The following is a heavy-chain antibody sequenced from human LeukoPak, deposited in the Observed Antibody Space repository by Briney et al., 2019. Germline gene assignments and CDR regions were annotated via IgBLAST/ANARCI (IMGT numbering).Heavy chain of an antibody. J-gene: IGHJ4*02. CDR3: ARENKPLSGSYNY. CDR2: IYYSGST. D-gene: IGHD1-26*01. Sequence: SQTLSLTCTVSGGSISSGDYYWSWTRQPPGKGLEWIGYIYYSGSTYYNPSLKSRVTISVDTSKNQFSLKLSSVTAADTAVYYCARENKPLSGSYNYWGQGTLVTVSS. V-gene: IGHV4-30-4*08. CDR1: GGSISSGDYY.